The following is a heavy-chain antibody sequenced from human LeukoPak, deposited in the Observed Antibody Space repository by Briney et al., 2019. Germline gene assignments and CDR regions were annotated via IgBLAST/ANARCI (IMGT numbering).Heavy chain of an antibody. Sequence: GGSLRLSCAASGFTFSSYAMSWVRQAPGKGLEWVSTISGSGGSTYYADSVKGRFTISRDNSKNTLYLQMNSLRAEDTAVYYCANLPSPYSNYPMDVWGKGTTVTVSS. CDR3: ANLPSPYSNYPMDV. D-gene: IGHD4-11*01. V-gene: IGHV3-23*01. J-gene: IGHJ6*03. CDR1: GFTFSSYA. CDR2: ISGSGGST.